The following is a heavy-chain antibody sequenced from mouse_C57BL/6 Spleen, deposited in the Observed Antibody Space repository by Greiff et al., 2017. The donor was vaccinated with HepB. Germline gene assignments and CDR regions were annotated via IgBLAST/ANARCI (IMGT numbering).Heavy chain of an antibody. J-gene: IGHJ4*01. V-gene: IGHV5-4*01. D-gene: IGHD1-1*01. CDR3: ARDQVPYYYGSSLQAMDY. Sequence: DVMLVESGGGLVKPGGSLKLSCAASGFTFSSYAMSWVRQTPEKRLEWVATISDGGSYTYYPDNVKGRFTISRDNAKNNLYLQMSHLKSEDTAMYYCARDQVPYYYGSSLQAMDYWGQGTSVTVSS. CDR1: GFTFSSYA. CDR2: ISDGGSYT.